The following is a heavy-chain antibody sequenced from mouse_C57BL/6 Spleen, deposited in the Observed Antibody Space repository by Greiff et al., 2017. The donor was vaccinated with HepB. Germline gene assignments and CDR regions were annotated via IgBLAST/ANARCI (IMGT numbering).Heavy chain of an antibody. V-gene: IGHV1-63*01. CDR1: GYTFTNYW. J-gene: IGHJ1*03. CDR3: ARCSYGNYGYFDV. Sequence: QVQLQQSGAELVRPGTSVKMSCKASGYTFTNYWIGWAKQRPGHGLEWIGDIYPGGGYTNYNEKFKGKATLTADKSSSTAYMQFSSLTSEDSAIYYCARCSYGNYGYFDVWGTGTTVTVSS. CDR2: IYPGGGYT. D-gene: IGHD2-1*01.